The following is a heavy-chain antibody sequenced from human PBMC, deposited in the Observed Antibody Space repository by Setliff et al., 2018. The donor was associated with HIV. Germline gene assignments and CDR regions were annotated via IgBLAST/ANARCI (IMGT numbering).Heavy chain of an antibody. CDR3: ARITGNAFDV. CDR1: GYRLTIYW. D-gene: IGHD1-20*01. J-gene: IGHJ3*01. Sequence: PGESLTISCKGSGYRLTIYWIGWVRQMPGKGLEWMGIIYLGDSDTRYSPSFQGQVTISADKSISTAYLQWSSLKASDTAMYYCARITGNAFDVWGQGTMVTVSS. V-gene: IGHV5-51*01. CDR2: IYLGDSDT.